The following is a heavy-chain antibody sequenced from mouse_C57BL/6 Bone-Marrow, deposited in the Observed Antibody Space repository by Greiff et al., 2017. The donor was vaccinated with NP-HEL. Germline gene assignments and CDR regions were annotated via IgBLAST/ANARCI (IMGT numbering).Heavy chain of an antibody. CDR3: ARDGNYGY. V-gene: IGHV5-17*01. J-gene: IGHJ2*01. Sequence: EVMLVESGGGLVKPGGSLKLSCAASGFTFSDYGMHWVRQAPEKGLEWVAYISSGSSTIYYADTVKGRFTLSRDNAKNTLFLQMTSLRSEDTGMYYWARDGNYGYWGQGTTLTVSS. D-gene: IGHD2-1*01. CDR1: GFTFSDYG. CDR2: ISSGSSTI.